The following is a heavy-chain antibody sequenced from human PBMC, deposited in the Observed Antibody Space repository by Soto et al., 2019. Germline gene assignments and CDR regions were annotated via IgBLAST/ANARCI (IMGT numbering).Heavy chain of an antibody. J-gene: IGHJ6*03. CDR1: GGTFTSET. CDR3: WRGEGSYNMGTFPFYYMDV. Sequence: QVQLVQSGPEVKKSGSSVKVSCKLSGGTFTSETISWVRQAPGQGLEWMGRIIPILGKGNYAQKFQGRITITEDESTNTGVMEVSSLTSADTAVFFCWRGEGSYNMGTFPFYYMDVWGNGTTVTVSS. CDR2: IIPILGKG. D-gene: IGHD3-10*01. V-gene: IGHV1-69*08.